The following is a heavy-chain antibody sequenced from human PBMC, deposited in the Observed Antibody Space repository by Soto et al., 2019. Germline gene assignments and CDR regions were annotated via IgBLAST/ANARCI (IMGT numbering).Heavy chain of an antibody. CDR1: GFSFSDYS. CDR3: AKRATTVPTPGNYFDC. CDR2: LTRGGTT. J-gene: IGHJ4*02. D-gene: IGHD2-15*01. V-gene: IGHV3-23*01. Sequence: HPGGSLRLSCAASGFSFSDYSMTWVRQAPGRGLEWVSTLTRGGTTFYADSVKGRFTISRDNSKNTLSLQMHNLRAEDTARYYCAKRATTVPTPGNYFDCWGQGTLVTVSS.